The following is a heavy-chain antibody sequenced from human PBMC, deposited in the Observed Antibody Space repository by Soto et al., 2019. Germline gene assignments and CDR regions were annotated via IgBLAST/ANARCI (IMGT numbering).Heavy chain of an antibody. D-gene: IGHD6-13*01. CDR1: GGSVSSGSYY. J-gene: IGHJ4*02. CDR3: ARVDGSSMYYPTAEFDF. V-gene: IGHV4-61*01. CDR2: IYYSGST. Sequence: PSETLSLTCTVSGGSVSSGSYYWSWIWQPPGKGLEWIGYIYYSGSTNYNPSLKSRVTISVDTSKNQFSLKLSSVTAADTAMYYCARVDGSSMYYPTAEFDFWGQGTLVTVSS.